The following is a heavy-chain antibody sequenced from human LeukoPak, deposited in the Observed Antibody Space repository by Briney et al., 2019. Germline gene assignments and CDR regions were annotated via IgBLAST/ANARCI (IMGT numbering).Heavy chain of an antibody. CDR3: ARAGYDFWSGYLMTFDY. V-gene: IGHV4-34*01. CDR1: GGSFSGYY. D-gene: IGHD3-3*01. CDR2: INHSGST. Sequence: SETLSLTCAVYGGSFSGYYWSWIRQPPGKGLEWIGEINHSGSTNYNPSLKSRVTISVDTSKNQFSLKLSSVTVADTAVYYCARAGYDFWSGYLMTFDYWGQGTLVTVSS. J-gene: IGHJ4*02.